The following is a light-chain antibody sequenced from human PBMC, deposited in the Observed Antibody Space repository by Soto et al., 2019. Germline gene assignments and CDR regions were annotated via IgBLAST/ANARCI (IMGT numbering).Light chain of an antibody. CDR3: QQYNDWPT. CDR2: DAS. CDR1: QRISNY. V-gene: IGKV3-11*01. Sequence: DIVLTLSPATLSLSPWQRATLSCRASQRISNYLAWYQQKPGQAPRLLIYDASNTATGIPARFSGSGSGTDFTLTISSLQSEDFAVYYCQQYNDWPTFGQGTKVDI. J-gene: IGKJ1*01.